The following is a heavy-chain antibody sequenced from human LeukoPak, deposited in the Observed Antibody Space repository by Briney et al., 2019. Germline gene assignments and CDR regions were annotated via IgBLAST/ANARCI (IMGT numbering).Heavy chain of an antibody. CDR2: ISSSSTNI. CDR1: GFTFSTHD. V-gene: IGHV3-21*01. Sequence: GGSLRLSCAASGFTFSTHDLNWVRQAPGKGLEWVSSISSSSTNIYYADSVKGRFTISRDTAHNSLYLQMNNLRVDDTAVYYCARDGWATLVRGIIFDAFDIWGQGTMVTVSS. CDR3: ARDGWATLVRGIIFDAFDI. D-gene: IGHD3-10*01. J-gene: IGHJ3*02.